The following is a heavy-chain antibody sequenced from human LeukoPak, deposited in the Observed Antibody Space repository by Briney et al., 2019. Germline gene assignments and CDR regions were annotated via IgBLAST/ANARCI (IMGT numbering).Heavy chain of an antibody. CDR3: ARVWNYDILTGYYPTTAFDY. V-gene: IGHV3-48*01. CDR1: GFTFSSYS. Sequence: GGSLRLSCAASGFTFSSYSMNRVRQAPGKGLEWVSYISSSSSTIYYADSVKGRFTISRDNAKNSLYLQMNSLRAEDTAVYYCARVWNYDILTGYYPTTAFDYWGQGTLVTVSS. CDR2: ISSSSSTI. J-gene: IGHJ4*02. D-gene: IGHD3-9*01.